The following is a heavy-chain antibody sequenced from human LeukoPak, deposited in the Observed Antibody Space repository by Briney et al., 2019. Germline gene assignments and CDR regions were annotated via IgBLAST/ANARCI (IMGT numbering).Heavy chain of an antibody. Sequence: ASVKVSCKASGYTFTSYDINWVRQATGQGLEWVGWMNPNSGNTGYAQKFQGRVTMTRNTSISTAYMELSSLRSEDTAVYYCARVLTYDFWSGYYTYYYYGMDVWGQGTTVTVSS. V-gene: IGHV1-8*01. J-gene: IGHJ6*02. CDR1: GYTFTSYD. CDR3: ARVLTYDFWSGYYTYYYYGMDV. D-gene: IGHD3-3*01. CDR2: MNPNSGNT.